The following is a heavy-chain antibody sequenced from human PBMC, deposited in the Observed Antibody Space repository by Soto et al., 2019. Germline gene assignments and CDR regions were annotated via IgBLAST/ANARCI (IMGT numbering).Heavy chain of an antibody. V-gene: IGHV1-18*01. J-gene: IGHJ6*03. CDR1: GYSFSSYG. Sequence: QAQLVQSGSEVKRPGASVKVSCKASGYSFSSYGIVWVRQAPGQGLEWMGWIRPYNGDTNSAQKFQGRVTLTTDTSTSTAHMELRSLRYDDTAVYYCARRAEDHYFYYMGVWGKGTTVTVSS. CDR2: IRPYNGDT. D-gene: IGHD1-26*01. CDR3: ARRAEDHYFYYMGV.